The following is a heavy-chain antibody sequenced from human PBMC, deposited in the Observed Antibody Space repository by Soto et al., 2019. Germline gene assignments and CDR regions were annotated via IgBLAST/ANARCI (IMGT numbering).Heavy chain of an antibody. CDR1: GGSISSGGYY. CDR3: ARVPGSVVVPAAMGEPFDY. CDR2: IYYSGST. Sequence: SETLSLTCTVSGGSISSGGYYWSWIRQHPGKGLEWIGYIYYSGSTYYNPSLKSRVTISVDTSKNQFSLKLSSVTAADTAVYYCARVPGSVVVPAAMGEPFDYWGQGTLVTVSS. D-gene: IGHD2-2*01. J-gene: IGHJ4*02. V-gene: IGHV4-31*03.